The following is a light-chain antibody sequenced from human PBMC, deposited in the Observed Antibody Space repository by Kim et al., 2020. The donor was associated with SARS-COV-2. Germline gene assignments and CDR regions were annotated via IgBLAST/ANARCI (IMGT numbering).Light chain of an antibody. Sequence: SPGERATRSCRASQSVSSSYLAWYQQKPGQAPRLLIYGASSRATGIPDRFSGSGSGTDFTLTISRLEPEDFAVYYCQQYGSSRSLTFGGGTKVEIK. CDR3: QQYGSSRSLT. V-gene: IGKV3-20*01. J-gene: IGKJ4*01. CDR1: QSVSSSY. CDR2: GAS.